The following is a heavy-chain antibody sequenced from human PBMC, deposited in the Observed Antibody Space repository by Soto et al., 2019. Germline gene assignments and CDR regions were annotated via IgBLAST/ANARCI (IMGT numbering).Heavy chain of an antibody. CDR2: IYWNDDK. D-gene: IGHD3-22*01. V-gene: IGHV2-5*01. CDR1: GFSLTTSDMG. J-gene: IGHJ3*02. CDR3: AHDYYDSSTYYPHDAFDI. Sequence: SGPTLVNPTQTLTLTCSFSGFSLTTSDMGVGWIRQPPGQALEWLALIYWNDDKRYSPSLKSRLTITKGTSKNQVVLTMTNMDPVDTATYYCAHDYYDSSTYYPHDAFDIWGQGTLVTVSS.